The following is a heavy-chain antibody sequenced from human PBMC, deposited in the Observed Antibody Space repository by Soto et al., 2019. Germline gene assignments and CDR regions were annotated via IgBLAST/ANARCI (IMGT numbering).Heavy chain of an antibody. Sequence: GGSLILSCAASGFTFSSYCMHWVRQAPGKGLEWVAVIWYDGSNKYYADSVKGRFTISRDNSKNTLYLQMNSLRAEDTAVYYCARDSRSKLYYYYGMDVWGQGTTVTVSS. CDR3: ARDSRSKLYYYYGMDV. D-gene: IGHD2-2*01. J-gene: IGHJ6*02. CDR1: GFTFSSYC. CDR2: IWYDGSNK. V-gene: IGHV3-33*01.